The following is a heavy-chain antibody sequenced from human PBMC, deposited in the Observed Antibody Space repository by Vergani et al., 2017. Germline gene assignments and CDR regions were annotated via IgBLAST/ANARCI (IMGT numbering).Heavy chain of an antibody. Sequence: VQLVESGGVVVQPGGSLRLSCAASGFTFDDYAMHWVRQAPGKGLEWVSLISWDGVSTNYANSVRGRFTISRDNNKNSLYLHMNNLRPEDTAFYYCAKGRGTVIVDNWGQGTLVTVSS. J-gene: IGHJ4*02. CDR1: GFTFDDYA. D-gene: IGHD2/OR15-2a*01. CDR2: ISWDGVST. CDR3: AKGRGTVIVDN. V-gene: IGHV3-43*01.